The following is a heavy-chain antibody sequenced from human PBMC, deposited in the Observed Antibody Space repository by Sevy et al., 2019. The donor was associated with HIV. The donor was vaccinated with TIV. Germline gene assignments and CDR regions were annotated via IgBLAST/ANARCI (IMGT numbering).Heavy chain of an antibody. CDR1: GFTFSNAW. V-gene: IGHV3-15*01. Sequence: GGCLRLSCAASGFTFSNAWMSWVHQAPGKGLEWVGRIKSKTDGGTIDYAAPVKGRFTISRDDSKNTVYLQMNSLKSEDTAVYYCSTDPIIVLLVTDGMDVWGQGTTVTVSS. CDR3: STDPIIVLLVTDGMDV. J-gene: IGHJ6*02. D-gene: IGHD2-8*02. CDR2: IKSKTDGGTI.